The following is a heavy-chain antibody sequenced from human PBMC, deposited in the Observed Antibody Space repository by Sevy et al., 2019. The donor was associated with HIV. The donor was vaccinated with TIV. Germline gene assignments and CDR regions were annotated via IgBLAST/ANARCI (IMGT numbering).Heavy chain of an antibody. CDR3: ARGYPPGDLVPAAAYYYYYGMDV. CDR2: IYSGGST. Sequence: GGSLRLSCAASGFTVSSNYMSWVRQAPGKGLEWVSVIYSGGSTYYADSVKGRFTISRDNSKNTLYLQMNSLRAEDTAVYYCARGYPPGDLVPAAAYYYYYGMDVWGQGTTVTVSS. V-gene: IGHV3-53*01. J-gene: IGHJ6*02. CDR1: GFTVSSNY. D-gene: IGHD2-2*01.